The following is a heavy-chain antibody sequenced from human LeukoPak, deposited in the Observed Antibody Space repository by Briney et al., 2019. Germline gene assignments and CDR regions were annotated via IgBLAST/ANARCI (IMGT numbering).Heavy chain of an antibody. D-gene: IGHD3-9*01. V-gene: IGHV4-4*02. CDR2: IHRDGRT. Sequence: SETLSLTCAVSGVSISSSEWWIWVRQPPGQGLEWIGEIHRDGRTRYNPSLKSRVTMSIDYSKNQFSLKVSSVTAADTAIYYCGKTDIYFNPIDYWGTGSLVTVAS. CDR3: GKTDIYFNPIDY. CDR1: GVSISSSEW. J-gene: IGHJ4*02.